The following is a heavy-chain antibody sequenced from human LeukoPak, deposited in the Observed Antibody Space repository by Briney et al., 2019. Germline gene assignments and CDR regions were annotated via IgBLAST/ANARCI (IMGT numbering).Heavy chain of an antibody. CDR1: GSRFTTNW. V-gene: IGHV5-51*01. Sequence: GEPLKISLKGSGSRFTTNWIGWVRQMPGKGLEWMGIIYPGDSDTRYSPSFQGQVTMSADKSGTTAYLQWSSLKASDTAMYYCARPHDYGDYGGYDYWGQGTLVTVSS. CDR3: ARPHDYGDYGGYDY. D-gene: IGHD4-17*01. J-gene: IGHJ4*02. CDR2: IYPGDSDT.